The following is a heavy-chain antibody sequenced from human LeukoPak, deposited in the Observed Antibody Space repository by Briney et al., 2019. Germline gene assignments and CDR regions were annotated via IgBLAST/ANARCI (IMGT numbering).Heavy chain of an antibody. CDR3: ASLGSGSYYFDY. V-gene: IGHV3-11*06. Sequence: PGGSLRLSCAASGFTFSDYYMSWIRQAPGKGLEWVSYISSSSSYTNYADSVKGRFTISRDNAKNSLYLQMNSLRAEDTAVYYCASLGSGSYYFDYRGQGTLVTVSS. D-gene: IGHD1-26*01. CDR2: ISSSSSYT. CDR1: GFTFSDYY. J-gene: IGHJ4*02.